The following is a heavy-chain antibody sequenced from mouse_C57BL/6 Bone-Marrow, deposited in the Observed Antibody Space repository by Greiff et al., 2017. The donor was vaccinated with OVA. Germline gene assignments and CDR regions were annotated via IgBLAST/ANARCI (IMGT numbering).Heavy chain of an antibody. Sequence: QVQLQQSGAELARPGASVKLSCKASGYTFTSYGISWVKQRTGQGLEWIGEIYPRSGNTYYNEKFKGKATLTADKSSSTAYMELRSLTSEDSAVYFCAINGRPNYFDYWDQGTTLTVSS. D-gene: IGHD1-1*01. CDR2: IYPRSGNT. CDR3: AINGRPNYFDY. J-gene: IGHJ2*01. CDR1: GYTFTSYG. V-gene: IGHV1-81*01.